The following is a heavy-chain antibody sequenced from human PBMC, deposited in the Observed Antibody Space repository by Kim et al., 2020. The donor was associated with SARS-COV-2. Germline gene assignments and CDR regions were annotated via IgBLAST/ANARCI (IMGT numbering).Heavy chain of an antibody. J-gene: IGHJ4*01. D-gene: IGHD3-9*01. Sequence: SETLSLTCTVSGDSVSSGAYYWSWIRQPPGKGLEWIGHIYYSGTTKYNPSLQSRVTILVDTSKNQFSLKLRSVTAADTAMYYCASMYDVLTGYLTFDYWG. CDR3: ASMYDVLTGYLTFDY. CDR2: IYYSGTT. CDR1: GDSVSSGAYY. V-gene: IGHV4-61*08.